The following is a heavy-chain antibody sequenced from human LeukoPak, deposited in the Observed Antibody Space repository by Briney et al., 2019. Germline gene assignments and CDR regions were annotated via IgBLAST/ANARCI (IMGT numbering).Heavy chain of an antibody. CDR3: ARDLGVVTARGVRDYYYGMDV. V-gene: IGHV1-18*01. CDR1: GYTFTSYG. Sequence: ASVKVSCKASGYTFTSYGISWVRQAPGQGLEWMGWISAYNGNTNYAQKLQGRVTMTTDTSTGTAYIELRSLRSDDTAVYYCARDLGVVTARGVRDYYYGMDVWGQGTTVTVSS. D-gene: IGHD2-21*02. CDR2: ISAYNGNT. J-gene: IGHJ6*02.